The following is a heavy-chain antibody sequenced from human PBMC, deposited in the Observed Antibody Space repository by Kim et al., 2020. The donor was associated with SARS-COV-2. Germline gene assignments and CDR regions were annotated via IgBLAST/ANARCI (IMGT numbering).Heavy chain of an antibody. Sequence: GGSLRLSCAASGFTFSSYEMNWVRQAPGKGLEWVSYISSSGSTIYYADSVKGRFTISRDNAKNSLYLQMNSLRAEDTAVYYCASLTPRYVGDYWGQGTLVTVSS. CDR2: ISSSGSTI. J-gene: IGHJ4*02. D-gene: IGHD2-15*01. V-gene: IGHV3-48*03. CDR1: GFTFSSYE. CDR3: ASLTPRYVGDY.